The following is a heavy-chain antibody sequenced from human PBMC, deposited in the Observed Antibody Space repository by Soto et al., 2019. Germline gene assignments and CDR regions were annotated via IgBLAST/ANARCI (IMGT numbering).Heavy chain of an antibody. V-gene: IGHV4-39*01. CDR2: LFYSGRA. CDR3: ARQRSGGDEVSY. CDR1: GGSIITDYYY. J-gene: IGHJ4*02. D-gene: IGHD2-21*01. Sequence: QLQLQESGPGLVKPSETLSLTCTVSGGSIITDYYYWGWIRQPPGKGLEWIGGLFYSGRAYYNPSLKSRVTLSVDTSNYRFSLNLNSVTASDAAVYFCARQRSGGDEVSYWGQGILVTVSS.